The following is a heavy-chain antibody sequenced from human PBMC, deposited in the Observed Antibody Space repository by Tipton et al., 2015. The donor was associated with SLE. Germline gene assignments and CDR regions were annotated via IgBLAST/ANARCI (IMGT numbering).Heavy chain of an antibody. Sequence: QLVQSGAEVKKPGASVKVSCKASGYTFTGYGISWVRQAPGQGLEWMGWINAYNGNTNYAQKLQGRVTMTTDTSTSTAYMELRSLRSDDTAVYYCARATCAARYSSGWYDYWGQGTLVTVSS. D-gene: IGHD6-19*01. V-gene: IGHV1-18*01. J-gene: IGHJ4*02. CDR3: ARATCAARYSSGWYDY. CDR1: GYTFTGYG. CDR2: INAYNGNT.